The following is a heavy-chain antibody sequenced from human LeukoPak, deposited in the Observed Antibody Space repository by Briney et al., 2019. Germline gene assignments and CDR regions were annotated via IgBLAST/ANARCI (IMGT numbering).Heavy chain of an antibody. D-gene: IGHD6-19*01. J-gene: IGHJ4*02. CDR1: GFTFSSFW. Sequence: GGSLRLSCAAPGFTFSSFWMTWVRQAPGKGLEWMANIKQDGSEKYYVDSVKGRFTISRDNAKNSLYLQMGSLRDEDTAVYYCARSGMAVAATPWDWGQGTLVTVSS. CDR3: ARSGMAVAATPWD. V-gene: IGHV3-7*05. CDR2: IKQDGSEK.